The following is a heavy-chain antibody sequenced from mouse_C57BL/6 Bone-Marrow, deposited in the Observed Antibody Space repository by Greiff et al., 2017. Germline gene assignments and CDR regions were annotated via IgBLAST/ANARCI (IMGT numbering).Heavy chain of an antibody. Sequence: VQLKESVAELVRPGASVKLSCTASGFNFKNTYMHWVKQRPEQGLEWIGRLDPANGNTKYAPKFQGKATITADTPLNTAYLQLSSLTSEGTAIYYCARNSYYYGGRSYYAMDYWGQGTSVTVSS. J-gene: IGHJ4*01. CDR2: LDPANGNT. V-gene: IGHV14-3*01. CDR1: GFNFKNTY. CDR3: ARNSYYYGGRSYYAMDY. D-gene: IGHD1-1*01.